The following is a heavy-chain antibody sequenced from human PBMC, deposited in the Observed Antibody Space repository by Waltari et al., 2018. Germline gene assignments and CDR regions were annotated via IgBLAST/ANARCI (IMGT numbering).Heavy chain of an antibody. J-gene: IGHJ6*02. CDR1: GGPIRPYS. V-gene: IGHV4-59*01. CDR3: ARYLELGAHYYGMDV. CDR2: IHYSGYT. D-gene: IGHD1-26*01. Sequence: QVQLQESGPGPVKPSETLSLTCPASGGPIRPYSWSWIRQPPGKGLEWIGYIHYSGYTNYDPSLKSRLTMSVDMSKNQVSLELTSVTSADTAVYYCARYLELGAHYYGMDVWGQGTTVTVSS.